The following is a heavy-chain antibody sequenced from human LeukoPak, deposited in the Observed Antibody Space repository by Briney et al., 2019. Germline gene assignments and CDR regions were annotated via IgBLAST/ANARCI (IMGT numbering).Heavy chain of an antibody. J-gene: IGHJ4*02. CDR1: GGSFSGYY. D-gene: IGHD6-13*01. Sequence: PSESLSLTCAVYGGSFSGYYWSWIRQPLGKGLEWIGEINHSGSTNYNPSLKSRVTISVATSKNQFSLKLSSVTAADTAVYYCARAAGSFPFDYWGQGTLVTVSS. CDR2: INHSGST. V-gene: IGHV4-34*01. CDR3: ARAAGSFPFDY.